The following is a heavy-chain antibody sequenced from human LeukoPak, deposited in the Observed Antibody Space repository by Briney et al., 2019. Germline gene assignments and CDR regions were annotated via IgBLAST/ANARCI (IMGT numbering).Heavy chain of an antibody. Sequence: PSETLSLTCTVSGASIRRNNYYWGWIRQPPGKGLEWNGTIYSSVSTYYNPSLKSRVTISVDTSKNQFSLKLTSVTAADTAVFYCVCGSGYFFDYWGQGTLVTVSS. CDR3: VCGSGYFFDY. CDR2: IYSSVST. D-gene: IGHD1-14*01. J-gene: IGHJ4*02. V-gene: IGHV4-39*01. CDR1: GASIRRNNYY.